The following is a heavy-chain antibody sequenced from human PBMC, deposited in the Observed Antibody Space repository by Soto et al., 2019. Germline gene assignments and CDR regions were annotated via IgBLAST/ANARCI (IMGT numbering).Heavy chain of an antibody. D-gene: IGHD4-17*01. V-gene: IGHV3-30*03. Sequence: GGSLRLSCAASGFTFSSYGMHWVRQAPGKGLEWVAVISYDGSNKYYADSVKGRFTISRDNSKNTLYLQMNSLRAEDTAVYYCAGYYGDWLLAFDIWGQGTMVTVSS. J-gene: IGHJ3*02. CDR3: AGYYGDWLLAFDI. CDR1: GFTFSSYG. CDR2: ISYDGSNK.